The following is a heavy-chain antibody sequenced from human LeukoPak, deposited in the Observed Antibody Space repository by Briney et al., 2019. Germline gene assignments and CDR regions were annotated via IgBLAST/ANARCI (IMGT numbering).Heavy chain of an antibody. J-gene: IGHJ6*03. CDR1: GGSISSYY. V-gene: IGHV4-59*12. D-gene: IGHD3-3*01. CDR3: ARGHGPPYYDFWSGYPRLQYYYYYMDV. CDR2: IYYSGST. Sequence: PSETLSLTCTVSGGSISSYYWSWIRQPPGKGLEWIGYIYYSGSTNYNPSLKSRVTISVDTSKNQFSLKLSSVTAADTAVYYCARGHGPPYYDFWSGYPRLQYYYYYMDVWGKGTTVTVSS.